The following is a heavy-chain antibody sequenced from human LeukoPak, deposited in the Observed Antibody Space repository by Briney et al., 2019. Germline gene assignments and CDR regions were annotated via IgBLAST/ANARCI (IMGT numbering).Heavy chain of an antibody. CDR2: INSDWSST. J-gene: IGHJ4*02. CDR3: ARDPLGYCSSTSCYTGYFDY. V-gene: IGHV3-74*01. Sequence: GGSLRLSCAASGFTFSSYWMHWVRQAPGKGLVWVSRINSDWSSTSYADSVKGRFTISRDNAKNTLYLQMNSLRAEDTAVYYCARDPLGYCSSTSCYTGYFDYWGQGTLVTVSS. CDR1: GFTFSSYW. D-gene: IGHD2-2*02.